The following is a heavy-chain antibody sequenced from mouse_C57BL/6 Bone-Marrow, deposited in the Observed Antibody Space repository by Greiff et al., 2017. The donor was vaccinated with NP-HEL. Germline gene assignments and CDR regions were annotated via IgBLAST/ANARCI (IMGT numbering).Heavy chain of an antibody. CDR3: ARRGAVHFDY. CDR2: IDPSDSYT. CDR1: GYTFTSYW. Sequence: VQLQQPGAELVRPGTSVKLSCKASGYTFTSYWMHWVKQRPGQGLEWIGVIDPSDSYTNYNQKFKGKATLTVDTSSSTAYMQLSSLTSEDSAVYYCARRGAVHFDYWGQGTTLTVSS. V-gene: IGHV1-59*01. J-gene: IGHJ2*01. D-gene: IGHD3-3*01.